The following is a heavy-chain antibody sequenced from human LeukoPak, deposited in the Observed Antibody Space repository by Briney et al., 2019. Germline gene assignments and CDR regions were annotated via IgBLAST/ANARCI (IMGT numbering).Heavy chain of an antibody. CDR1: GGALTNYA. CDR2: IHVGYGDT. J-gene: IGHJ4*02. Sequence: ASVKVSCKAFGGALTNYAIHWVRQAPGQGLEWMGWIHVGYGDTKYSQKFQGRLIITKDTSASIAYMELSSLRFEDTAVYYCARPAFCRGGSCYSAGLGFWGQGALITVSS. D-gene: IGHD2-15*01. V-gene: IGHV1-3*01. CDR3: ARPAFCRGGSCYSAGLGF.